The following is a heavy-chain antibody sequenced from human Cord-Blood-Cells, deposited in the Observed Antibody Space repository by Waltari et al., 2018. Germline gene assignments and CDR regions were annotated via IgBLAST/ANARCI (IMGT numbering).Heavy chain of an antibody. J-gene: IGHJ6*03. V-gene: IGHV2-26*01. Sequence: QVPLKESGPVLVKPTETLTLTCTVSGFSLSNARMRVSSIRQPPGKALEWLAHIFSNDEKSYSTSLKSRLTISKDTSKSQVVLTMTNMDPVDTATYYCARIRRQYQLLYYYYYYMDVWGKGTTVTVSS. CDR2: IFSNDEK. CDR3: ARIRRQYQLLYYYYYYMDV. D-gene: IGHD2-2*01. CDR1: GFSLSNARMR.